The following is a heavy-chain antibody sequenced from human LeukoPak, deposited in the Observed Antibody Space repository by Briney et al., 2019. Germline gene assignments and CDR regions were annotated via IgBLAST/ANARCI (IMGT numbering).Heavy chain of an antibody. CDR3: ARERIAASGTDFDY. CDR1: GGSISSYY. CDR2: FYYSGRT. D-gene: IGHD6-13*01. V-gene: IGHV4-59*13. J-gene: IGHJ4*02. Sequence: SETLSFNCTVSGGSISSYYWSWIRQPPGKGREWCGYFYYSGRTNYNPSLKSRVTISVDTSKNQFSLKLSSVTAADTAVYYCARERIAASGTDFDYWGQGTLVTVSS.